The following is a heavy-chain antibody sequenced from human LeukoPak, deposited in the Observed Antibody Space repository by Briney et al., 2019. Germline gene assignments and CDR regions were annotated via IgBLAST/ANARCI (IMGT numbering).Heavy chain of an antibody. CDR1: GFTFSSYW. CDR2: IKQDGSEK. D-gene: IGHD6-6*01. V-gene: IGHV3-7*01. Sequence: AGGSLRLSCAASGFTFSSYWMSWVRQAPGKGLEWVANIKQDGSEKYYVDSVKGRFTISRDNAKNSLYLQMNSLRAEDTAVYYCARDDGSSSELLPGLHSFDAFDIWGQGTMVTVSS. J-gene: IGHJ3*02. CDR3: ARDDGSSSELLPGLHSFDAFDI.